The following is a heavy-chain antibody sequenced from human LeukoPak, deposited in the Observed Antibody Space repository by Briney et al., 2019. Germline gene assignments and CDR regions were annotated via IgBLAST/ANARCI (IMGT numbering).Heavy chain of an antibody. CDR1: GGSFSGYY. V-gene: IGHV4-34*01. D-gene: IGHD3-22*01. CDR2: INHSGST. CDR3: ARHRGNYYDSGGYWKY. J-gene: IGHJ4*02. Sequence: PSETLSLTCAVYGGSFSGYYWSWIRQPPGKGLEWIGEINHSGSTNYNPSLKSRVTISVDTSKNQFSLKLSSVTAADTAVYFCARHRGNYYDSGGYWKYWGQGTLVTVSS.